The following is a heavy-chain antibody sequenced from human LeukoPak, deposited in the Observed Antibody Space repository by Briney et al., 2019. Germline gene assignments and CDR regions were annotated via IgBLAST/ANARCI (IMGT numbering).Heavy chain of an antibody. D-gene: IGHD2-21*01. V-gene: IGHV4-39*07. CDR1: GVSISSNSYY. CDR3: ARGLRSSPIARYYYYMDV. CDR2: INHSGST. J-gene: IGHJ6*03. Sequence: SETLSLTCTVSGVSISSNSYYWSWIRQPPGKGLEWIGEINHSGSTNYNPSLKSRVTISVDTSKNQFSLKLSSVTAADTAVYYCARGLRSSPIARYYYYMDVWGKGTTVTVSS.